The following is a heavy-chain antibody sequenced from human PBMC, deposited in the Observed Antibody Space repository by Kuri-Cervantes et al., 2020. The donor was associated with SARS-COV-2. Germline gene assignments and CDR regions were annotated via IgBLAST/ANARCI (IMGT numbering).Heavy chain of an antibody. V-gene: IGHV3-73*01. CDR2: IRSKANSYAT. CDR1: GFTFSGSA. Sequence: GESLKISGAASGFTFSGSAMHWVRQASGKGLEWVGRIRSKANSYATAYAASVKGRFTISRDDSKNTAYLQMNSLKTEDTAVYYCTGWGLSYCGGDCYSVEAYWGQGTLVTVSS. D-gene: IGHD2-21*01. J-gene: IGHJ4*02. CDR3: TGWGLSYCGGDCYSVEAY.